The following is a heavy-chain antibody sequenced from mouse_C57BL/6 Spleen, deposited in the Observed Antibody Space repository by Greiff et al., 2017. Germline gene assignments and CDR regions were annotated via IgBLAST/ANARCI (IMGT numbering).Heavy chain of an antibody. CDR2: INPDNGGT. CDR1: GYTFTDYN. V-gene: IGHV1-22*01. CDR3: EGGPGPFDD. Sequence: EVQLQQSGAELVKPGASVKMSCKASGYTFTDYNMHWVKQSHGKGLEWIGYINPDNGGTSYNQKFKGKATLTGDNSSSTAYLELRSLTSEDSAVYYCEGGPGPFDDWGQGTTLTVSS. D-gene: IGHD3-1*01. J-gene: IGHJ2*01.